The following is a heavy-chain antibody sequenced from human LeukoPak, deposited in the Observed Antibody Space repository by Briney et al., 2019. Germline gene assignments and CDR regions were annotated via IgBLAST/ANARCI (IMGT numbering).Heavy chain of an antibody. CDR1: GFTFSSYW. Sequence: GGSLRLSCAASGFTFSSYWMHWVRQAPGKGLVWVSRINSDGSSTSYADSVKGRFTISRDNAKNTLYLQMNSLRAEDTVVYYCARDWIGGSYGAIDYWGQGTLVTVSS. CDR2: INSDGSST. J-gene: IGHJ4*02. CDR3: ARDWIGGSYGAIDY. D-gene: IGHD1-26*01. V-gene: IGHV3-74*01.